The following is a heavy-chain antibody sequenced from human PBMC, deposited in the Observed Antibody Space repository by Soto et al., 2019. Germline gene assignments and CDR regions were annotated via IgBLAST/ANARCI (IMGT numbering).Heavy chain of an antibody. J-gene: IGHJ4*02. V-gene: IGHV1-69*08. D-gene: IGHD3-3*02. CDR1: GGTSTIYT. Sequence: QVQLVQSGAEVKEAGASLRVSCVTSGGTSTIYTITWVRQAPGQGLQWMGRIVPTLRITNYAQEFQGRLTITADSTTSTAHIELTSLTSEDTAVYYCATDKYGAGRVGVHFWGQGTLVTVSS. CDR3: ATDKYGAGRVGVHF. CDR2: IVPTLRIT.